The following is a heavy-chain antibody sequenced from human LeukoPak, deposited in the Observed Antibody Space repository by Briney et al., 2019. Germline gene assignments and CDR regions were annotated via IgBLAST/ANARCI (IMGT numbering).Heavy chain of an antibody. J-gene: IGHJ4*02. D-gene: IGHD3-22*01. CDR1: GSSISSSSYC. CDR2: IYYSGST. CDR3: AKHAEYYDTDFDY. V-gene: IGHV4-39*01. Sequence: LETLSLTCTVSGSSISSSSYCWGWIRQPPGKGLMWIMSIYYSGSTYYHTSLKSRVTISEKTSNNHFFLQQSSVTAADTAVYYCAKHAEYYDTDFDYWGQGTMVAVSS.